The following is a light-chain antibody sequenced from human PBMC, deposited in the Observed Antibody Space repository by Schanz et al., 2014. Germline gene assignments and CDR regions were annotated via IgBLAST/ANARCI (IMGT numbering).Light chain of an antibody. CDR2: DND. CDR1: SSNIGKNH. CDR3: QSYDISLSVLYV. Sequence: QSVLTQPPSVSAALRQKVTISCSGSSSNIGKNHVSWYSQLPGTAPKLLIYDNDQRPSGTPDRFSGSKSGTSASLAITGLQTEDEADYYCQSYDISLSVLYVFGTGTKVTVL. V-gene: IGLV1-51*01. J-gene: IGLJ1*01.